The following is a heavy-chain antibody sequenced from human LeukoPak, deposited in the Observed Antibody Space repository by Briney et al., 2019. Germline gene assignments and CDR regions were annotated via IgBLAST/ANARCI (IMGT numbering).Heavy chain of an antibody. D-gene: IGHD3-10*01. V-gene: IGHV1-18*01. CDR3: ARRWVAKFFRDPYPASWFDP. J-gene: IGHJ5*02. Sequence: GASVKVSCKASGYTFTSYGISWVRQAPGQGLEWMGWISAYNGNTNYAQKLQGRVTMTTDTSTSTAYMELRSLRSDDTAVYYCARRWVAKFFRDPYPASWFDPWGQGTLVTVSS. CDR1: GYTFTSYG. CDR2: ISAYNGNT.